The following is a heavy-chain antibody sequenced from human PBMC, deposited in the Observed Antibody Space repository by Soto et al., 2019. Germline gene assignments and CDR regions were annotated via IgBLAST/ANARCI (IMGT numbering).Heavy chain of an antibody. CDR3: ARGLAVYYDSSGYYSYLY. Sequence: PGGSLRLSWAASGFTFSSYAMHWVRQAPGKGLEWVAVISYDGSNKYYADSVKGRFTISRDNSKHTLYLQMNSLRAEDTAVYYCARGLAVYYDSSGYYSYLYWGQGTLVTVSS. D-gene: IGHD3-22*01. V-gene: IGHV3-30-3*01. J-gene: IGHJ4*02. CDR2: ISYDGSNK. CDR1: GFTFSSYA.